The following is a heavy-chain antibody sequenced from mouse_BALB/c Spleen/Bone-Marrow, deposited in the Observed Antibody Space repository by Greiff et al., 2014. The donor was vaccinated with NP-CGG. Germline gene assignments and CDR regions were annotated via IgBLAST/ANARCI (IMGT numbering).Heavy chain of an antibody. CDR3: TRGDYDWYFDV. J-gene: IGHJ1*01. CDR2: IDPSDSYT. CDR1: GYTFTSYW. V-gene: IGHV1S127*01. D-gene: IGHD2-4*01. Sequence: QVQLQQPGAELVKPGASVKMSCKASGYTFTSYWMRWVKQRPGQGLEWIGVIDPSDSYTSYNQKFKGKATLTVDTSSSTAYMQLSSLTSEDSAVYYCTRGDYDWYFDVWGAGTTVTVSS.